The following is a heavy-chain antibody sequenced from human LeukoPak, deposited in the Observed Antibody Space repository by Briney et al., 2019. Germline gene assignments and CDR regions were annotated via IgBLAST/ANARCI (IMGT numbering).Heavy chain of an antibody. CDR2: IYYSGST. Sequence: SETLSLTCTVSGGSIGNTSYYWSWIRQPPGKGLEWIGYIYYSGSTNYNPSLKSRVTISVDTSKNQFSLKLSSVTAADTAVYYCARVFYYYYYMDVWGKGTMVTVSS. V-gene: IGHV4-61*01. J-gene: IGHJ6*03. CDR3: ARVFYYYYYMDV. CDR1: GGSIGNTSYY.